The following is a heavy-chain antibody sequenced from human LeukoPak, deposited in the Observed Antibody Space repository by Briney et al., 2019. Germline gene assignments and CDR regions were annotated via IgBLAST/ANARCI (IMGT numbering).Heavy chain of an antibody. V-gene: IGHV3-53*01. Sequence: GGSLRLSCAASGFTVRSNYMSWVRQAPGKGLEWVSAIYSGGTTYYADSVKGRFTISRDNSKNTLYLQMNSLRAEDTAVYYCARASSGQDYWGQGTLVTVSS. CDR2: IYSGGTT. D-gene: IGHD6-19*01. J-gene: IGHJ4*02. CDR1: GFTVRSNY. CDR3: ARASSGQDY.